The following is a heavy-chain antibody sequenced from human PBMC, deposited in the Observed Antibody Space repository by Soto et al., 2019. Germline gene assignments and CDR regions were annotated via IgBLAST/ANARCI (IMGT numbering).Heavy chain of an antibody. J-gene: IGHJ6*02. CDR3: ARWDSSGWYDGMDV. CDR1: GGSISSYY. Sequence: LSLTCTVSGGSISSYYWSWIRQPPGKGLEWIGYIYYSGSTNYNPSLKSRVTISVDTSKNQFSLKLSSVTAADTAVYYCARWDSSGWYDGMDVWGQGTTVTVS. D-gene: IGHD6-19*01. CDR2: IYYSGST. V-gene: IGHV4-59*01.